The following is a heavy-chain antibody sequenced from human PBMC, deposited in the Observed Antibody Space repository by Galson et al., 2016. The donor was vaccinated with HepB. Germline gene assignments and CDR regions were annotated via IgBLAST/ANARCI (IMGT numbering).Heavy chain of an antibody. CDR3: ARLSQYCLTMNCYGVLDY. J-gene: IGHJ4*02. Sequence: TLSLTCTVSGDSISSGGYYWSWIRQHPGKGLEWIGYIYFSGNTFSNPSLKSRLSISLDTSENQFSLELSSVTAADTAIYYCARLSQYCLTMNCYGVLDYWGQGTQVTVSS. CDR1: GDSISSGGYY. CDR2: IYFSGNT. D-gene: IGHD3-22*01. V-gene: IGHV4-31*03.